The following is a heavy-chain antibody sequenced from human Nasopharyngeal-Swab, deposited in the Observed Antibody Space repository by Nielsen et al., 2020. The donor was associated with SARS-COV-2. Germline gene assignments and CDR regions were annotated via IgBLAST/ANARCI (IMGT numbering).Heavy chain of an antibody. Sequence: GESLKISCAASGFTFSSYWMSWVRQAPGKGLEWVANIKQDGSEKYYVDSVKGRFTISRDNAKNSLYLQMNSLRAEDTAAYYCAYSSSWTTVGDYWGQGTLVTVSS. D-gene: IGHD6-13*01. CDR1: GFTFSSYW. J-gene: IGHJ4*02. V-gene: IGHV3-7*01. CDR3: AYSSSWTTVGDY. CDR2: IKQDGSEK.